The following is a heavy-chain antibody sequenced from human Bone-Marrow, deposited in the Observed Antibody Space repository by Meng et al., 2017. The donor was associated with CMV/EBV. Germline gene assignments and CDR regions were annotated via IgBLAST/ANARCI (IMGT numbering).Heavy chain of an antibody. J-gene: IGHJ6*02. CDR1: GFTFSSYN. D-gene: IGHD7-27*01. CDR3: ARDTAGDVGSMDV. CDR2: ISGSSTTI. V-gene: IGHV3-48*04. Sequence: GESLKISCAASGFTFSSYNMNWVRQAPGKGLEWVSYISGSSTTIYYADSVRGRFTISRDNAKNSLYLQMNSLRAEDTAVYYCARDTAGDVGSMDVWGQGTTVTVSS.